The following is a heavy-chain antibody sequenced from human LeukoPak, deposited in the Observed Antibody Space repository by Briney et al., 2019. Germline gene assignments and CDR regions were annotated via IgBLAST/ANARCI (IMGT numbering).Heavy chain of an antibody. CDR1: GGTFSSYT. D-gene: IGHD3-22*01. Sequence: ASVKVSCKASGGTFSSYTISWVRQAPGQGLEWMGRNIPILGIANYAQKFQGRVTITADKSTSTAYMELSSLRSEDTAVYYCASPPINNYDSSGYYPYWGQGTLVTVSS. V-gene: IGHV1-69*02. CDR2: NIPILGIA. J-gene: IGHJ4*02. CDR3: ASPPINNYDSSGYYPY.